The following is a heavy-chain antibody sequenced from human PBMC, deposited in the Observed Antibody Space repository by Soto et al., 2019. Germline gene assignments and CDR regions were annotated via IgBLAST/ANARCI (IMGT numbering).Heavy chain of an antibody. CDR1: GGSFSGYY. J-gene: IGHJ6*02. Sequence: PSETLSLTCAVYGGSFSGYYWSWIRQPPGKGLEWIGEINHSGSTNYNPSLKSRVTISVDTSKNQFPLKLSSVTAADTAVYYCARGSSRWYSNYYGMDVCGQG. CDR2: INHSGST. D-gene: IGHD6-13*01. V-gene: IGHV4-34*01. CDR3: ARGSSRWYSNYYGMDV.